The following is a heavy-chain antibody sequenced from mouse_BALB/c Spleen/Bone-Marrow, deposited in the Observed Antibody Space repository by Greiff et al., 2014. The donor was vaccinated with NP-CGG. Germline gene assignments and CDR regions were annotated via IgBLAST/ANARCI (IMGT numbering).Heavy chain of an antibody. V-gene: IGHV1-87*01. D-gene: IGHD2-3*01. CDR3: ARWRYYFDY. CDR2: IYPGDGGT. Sequence: QVQLQQSGAELARPGAPVKLSCKASGYTFTSYWMQWVKQRPGQGLEWIGAIYPGDGGTRYTQKFKGKATLTADKSSSTAYMQLSSLASEDSAVYYCARWRYYFDYWGQGATLTVSS. CDR1: GYTFTSYW. J-gene: IGHJ2*01.